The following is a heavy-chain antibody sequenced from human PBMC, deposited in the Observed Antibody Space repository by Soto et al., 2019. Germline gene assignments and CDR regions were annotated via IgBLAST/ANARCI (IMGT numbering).Heavy chain of an antibody. J-gene: IGHJ6*02. CDR2: IWYDGSNK. CDR1: GFTFSSYG. V-gene: IGHV3-33*01. D-gene: IGHD6-13*01. CDR3: AREVLAAPGVYYYGMDV. Sequence: QVQLVESGGGVVQPGRSLRLSCAASGFTFSSYGMHWVRQAPGKGLEWVAVIWYDGSNKYYADSVKGRFTISRDNSKNTLYLQMNRLRAEDTAVYYCAREVLAAPGVYYYGMDVWGQGTTVTVSS.